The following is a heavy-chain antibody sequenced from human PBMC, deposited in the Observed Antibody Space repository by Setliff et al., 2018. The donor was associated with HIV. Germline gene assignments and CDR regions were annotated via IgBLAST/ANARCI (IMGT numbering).Heavy chain of an antibody. CDR3: AREIYGGNSRPFDY. CDR2: IYYNGNT. CDR1: GGSITGYF. Sequence: PSETLSLTCTISGGSITGYFWSWIRQPPGKGLEWIGYIYYNGNTNYNPSLKSRGTISVDTSKNQFSLKLTSVTAADTAVYYGAREIYGGNSRPFDYWGQGTLVTVSS. V-gene: IGHV4-59*12. J-gene: IGHJ4*02. D-gene: IGHD4-17*01.